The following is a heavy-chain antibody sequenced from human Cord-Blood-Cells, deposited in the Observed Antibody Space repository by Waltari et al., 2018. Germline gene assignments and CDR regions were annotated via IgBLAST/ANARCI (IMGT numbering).Heavy chain of an antibody. CDR1: GYTFTSYD. D-gene: IGHD3-10*01. Sequence: HVQLLQSGAEVKKPWASVKVSCKAAGYTFTSYDINWVRQATGQGLEWMGWPNHSRGQTGSLNTLPRRVTMTRNRSLSRAYMVLSRLRSRDPAVYYCAMGRGLIFPLAYWGKGTLVTVSS. CDR2: PNHSRGQT. CDR3: AMGRGLIFPLAY. V-gene: IGHV1-8*01. J-gene: IGHJ4*02.